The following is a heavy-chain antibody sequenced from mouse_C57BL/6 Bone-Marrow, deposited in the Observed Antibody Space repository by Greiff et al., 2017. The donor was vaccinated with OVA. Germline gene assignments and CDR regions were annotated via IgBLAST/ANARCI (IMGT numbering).Heavy chain of an antibody. CDR2: ISSGGSYT. Sequence: EVKLEESGGDLVKPGGSLKLSCAASGFTFSSYGMSWVRQTPDKRLEWVATISSGGSYTYYPDSVKGRFTISRDNAKNTLYLQRSSLKSEDTAMYYCARDYYGSSYYFDYWGQGTTLTVSS. CDR1: GFTFSSYG. J-gene: IGHJ2*01. CDR3: ARDYYGSSYYFDY. D-gene: IGHD1-1*01. V-gene: IGHV5-6*02.